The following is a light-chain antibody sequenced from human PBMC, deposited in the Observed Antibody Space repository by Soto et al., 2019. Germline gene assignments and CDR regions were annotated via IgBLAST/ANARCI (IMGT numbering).Light chain of an antibody. V-gene: IGLV1-51*01. CDR2: DDN. CDR1: SSNIGGNS. CDR3: GSWDSSLSAYV. Sequence: QSLLTKSPSVSAAPGQKVTISCSVISSNIGGNSVSWYQQLPGTAPKLLIYDDNKRPSGIPDRFSGSKSGTSATLGITGFQTGDEADYYCGSWDSSLSAYVFGTGTKVTV. J-gene: IGLJ1*01.